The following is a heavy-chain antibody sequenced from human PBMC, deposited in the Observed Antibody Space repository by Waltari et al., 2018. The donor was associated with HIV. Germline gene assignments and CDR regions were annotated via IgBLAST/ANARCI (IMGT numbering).Heavy chain of an antibody. V-gene: IGHV3-9*01. J-gene: IGHJ6*02. CDR3: TRMGGGRGLIHWYYYFGMDV. CDR1: GFKFGDFG. Sequence: EEKLVESGGALAQPGRTLRLSCAASGFKFGDFGMHWVRQVPGQGLECVAGISWNGDNIAYADSVRGRFIISRDNGRKLVYLEMNSLRHEDTAVYYCTRMGGGRGLIHWYYYFGMDVWGQGTTVTVSS. CDR2: ISWNGDNI. D-gene: IGHD3-16*01.